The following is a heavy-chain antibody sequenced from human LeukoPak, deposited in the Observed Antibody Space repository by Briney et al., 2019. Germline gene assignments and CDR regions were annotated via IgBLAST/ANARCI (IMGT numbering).Heavy chain of an antibody. CDR3: AREMATSVYQFDY. J-gene: IGHJ4*02. D-gene: IGHD5-24*01. V-gene: IGHV1-18*01. CDR2: ISPYNGNT. Sequence: ASVKVSCKASGYTFTSYGISWVRQAPGQGLEWMGWISPYNGNTNYAQKLQGRVTITTDKSTTTPYLQLRSLRSDDTAVYYCAREMATSVYQFDYWGQGTLVTVSS. CDR1: GYTFTSYG.